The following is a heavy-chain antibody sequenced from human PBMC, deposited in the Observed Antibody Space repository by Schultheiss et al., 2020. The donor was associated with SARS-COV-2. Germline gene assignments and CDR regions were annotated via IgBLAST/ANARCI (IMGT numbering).Heavy chain of an antibody. J-gene: IGHJ3*02. D-gene: IGHD6-13*01. CDR2: IGTAGDP. CDR3: AREAVDSNPHHDAFDI. Sequence: GGSLRLSCAASGFTFSSYDMHWVRQATGKGLEWVSAIGTAGDPYYTGSVKGRFTISRENAKNSLYLQMNSLRAEDTAVYYCAREAVDSNPHHDAFDIWGQGTMVTVAS. V-gene: IGHV3-13*05. CDR1: GFTFSSYD.